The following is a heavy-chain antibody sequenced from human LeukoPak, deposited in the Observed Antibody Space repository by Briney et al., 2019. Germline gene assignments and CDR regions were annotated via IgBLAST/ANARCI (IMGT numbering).Heavy chain of an antibody. V-gene: IGHV3-74*01. J-gene: IGHJ4*02. CDR1: GFDFRIYW. CDR2: INSDGSGT. CDR3: TRDAQTCHSSGCWKPSDF. D-gene: IGHD3-22*01. Sequence: GGSLRLSCAASGFDFRIYWMHWVRQAPGKGLVWVSRINSDGSGTYADSVKGRFTISRDNANNMLDLQMNSLRADDTAVYYCTRDAQTCHSSGCWKPSDFWGQGALVTVSS.